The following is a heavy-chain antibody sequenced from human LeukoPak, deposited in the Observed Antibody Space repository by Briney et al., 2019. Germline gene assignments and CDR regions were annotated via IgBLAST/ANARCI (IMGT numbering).Heavy chain of an antibody. Sequence: PGGSLRLSCAASGFTFSSYSMNWVRQAPGKGLEWVSYISSDSTTTYYADSVKGRFTISRDNAKNSLYLQMNSLRAEDTAVYFFARIPYGSGNKFDYWGQGTLVSVSS. V-gene: IGHV3-48*01. J-gene: IGHJ4*02. D-gene: IGHD3-10*01. CDR2: ISSDSTTT. CDR3: ARIPYGSGNKFDY. CDR1: GFTFSSYS.